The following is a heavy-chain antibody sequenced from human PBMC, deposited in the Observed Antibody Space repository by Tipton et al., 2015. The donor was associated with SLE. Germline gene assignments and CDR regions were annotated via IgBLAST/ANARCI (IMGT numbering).Heavy chain of an antibody. CDR2: TYFSGRRT. CDR1: SGSVSSSSDY. D-gene: IGHD3-9*01. CDR3: ARVHYDILTGQGFDY. Sequence: LRLSCTVSSGSVSSSSDYWGWIRQPPGKGLEWIANTYFSGRRTYYNPSLNSRVTISVDTSKNQFSLNLSSVTAADTAVYYCARVHYDILTGQGFDYWGQGTLVTVSS. V-gene: IGHV4-39*07. J-gene: IGHJ4*02.